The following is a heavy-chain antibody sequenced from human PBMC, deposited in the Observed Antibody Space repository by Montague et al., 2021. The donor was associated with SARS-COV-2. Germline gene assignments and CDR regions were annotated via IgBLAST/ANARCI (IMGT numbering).Heavy chain of an antibody. CDR3: ARVPVCYGSSGNYFGAFDI. CDR2: INNSGST. D-gene: IGHD3-22*01. CDR1: GGSFSGYY. Sequence: SETLSLTCAVYGGSFSGYYWSWIRQPPGKGLEWIGGINNSGSTNYNPSLKSRVTISVDTSENQFSLKLSSVTAADTAVYYCARVPVCYGSSGNYFGAFDIWGQGTMVTVSS. V-gene: IGHV4-34*01. J-gene: IGHJ3*02.